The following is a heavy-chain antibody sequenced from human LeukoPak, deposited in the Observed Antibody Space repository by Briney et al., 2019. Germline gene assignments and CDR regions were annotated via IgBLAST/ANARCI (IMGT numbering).Heavy chain of an antibody. V-gene: IGHV4-39*07. Sequence: SETLSLTCSVSGDSITNTNYYWGWVRQSPEKNLEWIVSMSFNGNIFYNPSLQSRVTISPDTSKNHFSLNLRSVTAADTAIYYCMRLNTYGLYLDYWGQGRLVTVSS. CDR1: GDSITNTNYY. J-gene: IGHJ4*02. CDR2: MSFNGNI. CDR3: MRLNTYGLYLDY. D-gene: IGHD3-10*01.